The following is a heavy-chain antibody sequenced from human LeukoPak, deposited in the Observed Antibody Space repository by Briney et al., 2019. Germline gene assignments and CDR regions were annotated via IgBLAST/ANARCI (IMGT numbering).Heavy chain of an antibody. J-gene: IGHJ4*02. CDR2: INHSGST. CDR3: ARGYLYGRPDY. D-gene: IGHD4-17*01. V-gene: IGHV4-34*01. Sequence: SETLSLTCAVYGGSFSGYYWSWIRQPPGKGLEWIGEINHSGSTNYNPSLKSRVTISVDTSKNQFSLKLSSVTAADTAVYYCARGYLYGRPDYWGQGTLVTISS. CDR1: GGSFSGYY.